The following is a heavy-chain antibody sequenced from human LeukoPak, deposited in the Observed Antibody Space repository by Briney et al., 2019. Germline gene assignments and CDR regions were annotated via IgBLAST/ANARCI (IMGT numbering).Heavy chain of an antibody. V-gene: IGHV3-23*01. D-gene: IGHD2-15*01. CDR3: AKAGAVVVVAAKYFDY. CDR2: ISGSGDST. J-gene: IGHJ4*02. Sequence: PGGTLRLSCAASGFPFSSHGMSWVRQAPGKGLEWVSAISGSGDSTYYADSVKGRFTISRDNSKNTLYLQMNSLRAEDTAVYYCAKAGAVVVVAAKYFDYWGQGTLVTVSS. CDR1: GFPFSSHG.